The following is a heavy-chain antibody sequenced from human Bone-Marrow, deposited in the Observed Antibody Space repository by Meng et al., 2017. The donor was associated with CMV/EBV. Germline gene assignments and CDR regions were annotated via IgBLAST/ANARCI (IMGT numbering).Heavy chain of an antibody. V-gene: IGHV3-53*01. CDR2: IYAAGRT. J-gene: IGHJ6*02. Sequence: GGSLRLSCAASGFSVSSSYMSWVRQAPGKGLEWVSVIYAAGRTYYADSVKGRFTISRDNSKNMVYLLMDSLTDEDTAVFYCARDQDSSSSAGSWNDESYGMDVWGQGTTVTVSS. CDR3: ARDQDSSSSAGSWNDESYGMDV. CDR1: GFSVSSSY. D-gene: IGHD6-6*01.